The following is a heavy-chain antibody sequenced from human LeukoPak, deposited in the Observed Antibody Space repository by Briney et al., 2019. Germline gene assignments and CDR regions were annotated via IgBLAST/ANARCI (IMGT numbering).Heavy chain of an antibody. J-gene: IGHJ4*02. CDR2: ISGSGGST. CDR3: AKDLQDSSGRWGIWYFDY. D-gene: IGHD6-19*01. V-gene: IGHV3-23*01. CDR1: GFTFSSYA. Sequence: GGSLRLSCAASGFTFSSYAMSWVRQAPVKGLEWVSAISGSGGSTYYADSVKGRFTISRDNSKNTLYLQMNSLRAEDTAVYYCAKDLQDSSGRWGIWYFDYWGQGTLVTVSS.